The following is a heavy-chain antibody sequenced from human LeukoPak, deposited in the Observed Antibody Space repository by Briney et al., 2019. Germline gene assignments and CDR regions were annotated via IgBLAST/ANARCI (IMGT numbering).Heavy chain of an antibody. CDR1: GDTLSRYA. Sequence: ASVKVSCKSSGDTLSRYAIYWVRQAPGHGLEWMGRITPILGIANNAQKLQGRVTITAKKSTRSAYMELSSLRPEDTAVYYCARGGRRVTPDYWGQGTLVTVSS. CDR2: ITPILGIA. J-gene: IGHJ4*02. D-gene: IGHD5/OR15-5a*01. CDR3: ARGGRRVTPDY. V-gene: IGHV1-69*04.